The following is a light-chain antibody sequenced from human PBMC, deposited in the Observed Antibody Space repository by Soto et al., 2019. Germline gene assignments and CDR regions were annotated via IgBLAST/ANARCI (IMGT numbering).Light chain of an antibody. Sequence: EIVLTQSPGTLSLSPGEGVTLSCRASQTIINNFLAWYQQKPGQAPRLVIHGASSRATGIPDRFGGSGSGTDFTLTISRLEPEDFAVYYCQQYVSTPWTFGQGTKVEVK. CDR2: GAS. V-gene: IGKV3-20*01. CDR3: QQYVSTPWT. CDR1: QTIINNF. J-gene: IGKJ1*01.